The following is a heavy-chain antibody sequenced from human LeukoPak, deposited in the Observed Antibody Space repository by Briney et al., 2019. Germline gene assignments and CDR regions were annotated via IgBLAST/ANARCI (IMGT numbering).Heavy chain of an antibody. V-gene: IGHV1-69*01. CDR2: IIPIFDTA. D-gene: IGHD2-15*01. CDR1: GGTFSSYA. CDR3: AREDGYCSGGNCYSYFDS. J-gene: IGHJ4*02. Sequence: GASVKVSCKASGGTFSSYAISWVRQAPGQGLEWMGGIIPIFDTAIYAQKFQGRVTITADESTSTAYMDLSSLRSEDTAVYYCAREDGYCSGGNCYSYFDSWGQGTLVTVSS.